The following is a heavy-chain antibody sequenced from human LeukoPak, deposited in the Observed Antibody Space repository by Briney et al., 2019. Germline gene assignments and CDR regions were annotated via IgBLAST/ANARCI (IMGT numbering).Heavy chain of an antibody. CDR1: GYTFTGYY. CDR3: ARGPHYDSSGRYLSTFDY. V-gene: IGHV1-2*02. J-gene: IGHJ4*02. CDR2: INPNSGGT. Sequence: ASVKVSCKASGYTFTGYYMHWVRQAPGQGLGWMGWINPNSGGTNYAQEFQGRVTMTRDTSISTAYMELSRLRSDDTAVYYCARGPHYDSSGRYLSTFDYWGQGTLVTVSS. D-gene: IGHD3-22*01.